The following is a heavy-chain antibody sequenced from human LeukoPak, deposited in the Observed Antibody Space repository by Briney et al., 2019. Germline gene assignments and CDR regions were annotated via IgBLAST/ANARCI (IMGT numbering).Heavy chain of an antibody. V-gene: IGHV1-2*02. D-gene: IGHD6-13*01. J-gene: IGHJ4*02. Sequence: GAPVKVSCKASGYTFTGYYMHWVRQAPGQGLEWMGWINPNSGGTNYAQKFQGRVTMTRDTSISTAYMELSRLRSDDTAVYYCARDRGIAAGLDYWGQGTLVTVSS. CDR2: INPNSGGT. CDR1: GYTFTGYY. CDR3: ARDRGIAAGLDY.